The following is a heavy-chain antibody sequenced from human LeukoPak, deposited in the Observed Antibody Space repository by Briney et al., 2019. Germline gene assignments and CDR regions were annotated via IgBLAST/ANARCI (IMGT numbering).Heavy chain of an antibody. J-gene: IGHJ4*02. CDR3: ARGAYYYED. Sequence: GGSLRLSCAASGFTFSSYTMNWVRQAPGKGLEWISYIMRTAADVTSYADSVEGRFTISRDDAKNSLYLQMNSLRAEDTAVYYCARGAYYYEDWGQGTLVTVSS. V-gene: IGHV3-48*01. D-gene: IGHD3-22*01. CDR1: GFTFSSYT. CDR2: IMRTAADVT.